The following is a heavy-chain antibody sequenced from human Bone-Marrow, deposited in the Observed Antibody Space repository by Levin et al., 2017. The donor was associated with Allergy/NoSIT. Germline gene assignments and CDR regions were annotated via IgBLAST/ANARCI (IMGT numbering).Heavy chain of an antibody. Sequence: SQTLSLTCTVSGGSISSYYWSWIRQPPGKGLEWIGYIYYSGSTNYNPSLKSRVTISVDTSKNQFSLKLSSVTAADTAVYYCARDSIWAAGNYYYGMDVWGQGTTVTVSS. D-gene: IGHD6-13*01. CDR3: ARDSIWAAGNYYYGMDV. V-gene: IGHV4-59*01. CDR1: GGSISSYY. J-gene: IGHJ6*02. CDR2: IYYSGST.